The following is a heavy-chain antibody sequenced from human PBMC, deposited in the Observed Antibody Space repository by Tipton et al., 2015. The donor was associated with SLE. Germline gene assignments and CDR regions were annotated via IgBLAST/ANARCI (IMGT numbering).Heavy chain of an antibody. J-gene: IGHJ3*02. D-gene: IGHD3-22*01. CDR3: AKGARITMIVVVIGHAFDI. V-gene: IGHV3-23*01. CDR1: GFTFSSYA. CDR2: ISDSGGST. Sequence: SLRLSCAASGFTFSSYAMHWVRQAPGKGLEWVSAISDSGGSTYYADSVKGRFTISRDNSKNTLYLQMNSLRAEDTAVYYCAKGARITMIVVVIGHAFDIWGQGTMVTVSS.